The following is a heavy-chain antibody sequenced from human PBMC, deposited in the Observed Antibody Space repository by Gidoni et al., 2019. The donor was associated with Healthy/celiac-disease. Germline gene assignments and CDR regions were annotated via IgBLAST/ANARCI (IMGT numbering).Heavy chain of an antibody. J-gene: IGHJ6*02. CDR2: INHSGST. D-gene: IGHD3-3*01. CDR1: GGSFSGYY. V-gene: IGHV4-34*01. CDR3: ARLRFLEWLGSDYYYYGMDV. Sequence: QVQLQQWGAGLLKPSETLSLTCAVYGGSFSGYYWSWIRQPPGKGLEWIGEINHSGSTNYNPSLKSRVTISVDTSKNQFSLKLSSVTAADTAVYYCARLRFLEWLGSDYYYYGMDVWGQGTTVTVSS.